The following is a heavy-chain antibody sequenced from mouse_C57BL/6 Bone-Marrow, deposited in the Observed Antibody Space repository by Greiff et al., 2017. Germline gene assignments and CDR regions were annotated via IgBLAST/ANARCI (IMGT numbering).Heavy chain of an antibody. CDR3: AREGDGLRPWFAY. J-gene: IGHJ3*01. Sequence: QVQLKQPGAELVKPGASVKMSCKASGYTFTSYWITWVKQRPGQGLEWIGDIYPGSGSTNYNEKFKSKATLTVDTSSSTAYMQLSGLTSEDSAVYYCAREGDGLRPWFAYWGQGTLVTVSA. V-gene: IGHV1-55*01. D-gene: IGHD2-4*01. CDR2: IYPGSGST. CDR1: GYTFTSYW.